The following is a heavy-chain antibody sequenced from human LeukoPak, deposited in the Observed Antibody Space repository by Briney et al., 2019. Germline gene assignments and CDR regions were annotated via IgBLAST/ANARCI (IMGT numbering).Heavy chain of an antibody. V-gene: IGHV3-53*01. CDR1: GFTFSSYA. D-gene: IGHD2-2*02. J-gene: IGHJ4*02. CDR3: ARDNMATAIPTSDY. CDR2: IYSGGST. Sequence: GGSLRLSCAASGFTFSSYAMSWVRQAPGKGLEWVSVIYSGGSTYYADSVKGRFTISRDNSKNTLYLQMNSLRAEDTAVYYCARDNMATAIPTSDYWGQGTLVTVSS.